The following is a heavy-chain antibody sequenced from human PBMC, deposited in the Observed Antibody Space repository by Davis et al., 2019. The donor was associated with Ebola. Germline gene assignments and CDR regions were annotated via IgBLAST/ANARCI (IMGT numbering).Heavy chain of an antibody. D-gene: IGHD3-22*01. CDR1: GGSISSGGYY. CDR3: ARGLTYYYDISGYY. J-gene: IGHJ4*02. CDR2: IYYSGST. Sequence: LRLSCTVSGGSISSGGYYWSWIRQPPGKGLEWIGYIYYSGSTSYNPSLGSRVTISLDTSKNQFSLKLSSVIAADTAVYYCARGLTYYYDISGYYWGQGTLVTVSS. V-gene: IGHV4-31*03.